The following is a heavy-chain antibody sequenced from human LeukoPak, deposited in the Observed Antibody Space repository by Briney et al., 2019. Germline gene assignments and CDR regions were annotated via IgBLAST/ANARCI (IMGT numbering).Heavy chain of an antibody. J-gene: IGHJ3*02. D-gene: IGHD6-13*01. V-gene: IGHV4-4*02. Sequence: SGTLSLTCAVSGGSISSRNWWSWVRQPPGKGLEWIGEIYNSGSTNYNPSLKSRVTISVDKSKNQFSLKLSSVTAADTAVYYCASGFGYSSSWYLDAFDIWGQGTMVTVSS. CDR1: GGSISSRNW. CDR2: IYNSGST. CDR3: ASGFGYSSSWYLDAFDI.